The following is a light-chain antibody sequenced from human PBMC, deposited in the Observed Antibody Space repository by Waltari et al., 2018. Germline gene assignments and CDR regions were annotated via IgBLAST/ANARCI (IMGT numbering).Light chain of an antibody. Sequence: QSVLTQPPSASATPGQRVTISCTGSTSNIGHNYGYGYQQLPGTAPQLLIYKNNPLPSGVPDRVSGSQSVTSASLAISGLQSEDEADYYWAAWDDSLSGVSFGGGTKLTVL. CDR3: AAWDDSLSGVS. CDR1: TSNIGHNY. V-gene: IGLV1-47*01. J-gene: IGLJ2*01. CDR2: KNN.